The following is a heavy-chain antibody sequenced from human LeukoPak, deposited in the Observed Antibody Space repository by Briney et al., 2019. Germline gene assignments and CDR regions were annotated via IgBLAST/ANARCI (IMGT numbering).Heavy chain of an antibody. CDR2: ISGSSGTI. CDR3: ARYPCVNEAFDI. CDR1: GFTFSDYS. D-gene: IGHD1-1*01. Sequence: GGSLRLSCAASGFTFSDYSMIWVRQPPGKGLEWVSYISGSSGTIYYADSVKGRFTISRDNAKNSLYLQMNSLRAEDTALYYCARYPCVNEAFDIWGQGTRVTVSS. V-gene: IGHV3-48*04. J-gene: IGHJ3*02.